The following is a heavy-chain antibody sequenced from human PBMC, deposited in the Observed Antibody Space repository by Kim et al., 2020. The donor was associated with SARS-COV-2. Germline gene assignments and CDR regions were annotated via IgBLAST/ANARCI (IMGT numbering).Heavy chain of an antibody. CDR3: ARGSFSSSWRLDY. CDR2: IMPILATA. V-gene: IGHV1-69*13. J-gene: IGHJ4*02. CDR1: GGSFSSYA. D-gene: IGHD6-13*01. Sequence: SVKVSCKASGGSFSSYAISWVRQAPGQGLEWMGGIMPILATAYYAETFQGRFTITADESTSTAYMELSSLDSDDTAVYYCARGSFSSSWRLDYWGQGTLVIVSS.